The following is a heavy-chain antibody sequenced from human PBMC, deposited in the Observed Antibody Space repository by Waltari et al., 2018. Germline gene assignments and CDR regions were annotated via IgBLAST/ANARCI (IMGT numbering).Heavy chain of an antibody. J-gene: IGHJ4*02. Sequence: DVQLVESGGGLVQPWGSLRRSGTASGFTFGTSWMHWVRHGPGTGLMWVSRIDSDGSSTSYEDSVRGRFTISRDNAKNTLYLQMNSVRDEDTAVYYCGRARVQGVKYFDYWGRGTLVTVSS. V-gene: IGHV3-74*01. CDR1: GFTFGTSW. CDR3: GRARVQGVKYFDY. D-gene: IGHD3-10*01. CDR2: IDSDGSST.